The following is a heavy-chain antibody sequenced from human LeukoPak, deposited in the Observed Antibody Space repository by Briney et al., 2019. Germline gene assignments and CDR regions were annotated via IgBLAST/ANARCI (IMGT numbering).Heavy chain of an antibody. CDR3: ARDWLVIHYDSSGYSFDY. D-gene: IGHD3-22*01. J-gene: IGHJ4*02. V-gene: IGHV1-46*01. Sequence: GASVKVSCKASGYTFTSYYMHWVRQAPGQGLEWMGIINPSGGSTSYAQKFQGRVTKTRDTSTSTVYMELSSLRSEDTAVYYCARDWLVIHYDSSGYSFDYWGQGTLVTVSS. CDR2: INPSGGST. CDR1: GYTFTSYY.